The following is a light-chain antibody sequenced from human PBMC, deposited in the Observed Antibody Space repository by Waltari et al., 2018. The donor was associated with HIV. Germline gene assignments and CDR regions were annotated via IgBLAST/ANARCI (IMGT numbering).Light chain of an antibody. CDR2: KDI. CDR3: QSSDSSGTYV. J-gene: IGLJ1*01. CDR1: AFAKQY. Sequence: SYELTQPPSVPVSPGQTARITCSGDAFAKQYSYWYQQKQGRAPVLIIYKDIERPSGIPERFSGSTSGTTVTLTISGVRAEDEADYYCQSSDSSGTYVFGTGTKITVL. V-gene: IGLV3-25*03.